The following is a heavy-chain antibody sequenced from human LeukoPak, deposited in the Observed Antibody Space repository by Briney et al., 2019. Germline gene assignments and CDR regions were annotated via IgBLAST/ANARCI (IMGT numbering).Heavy chain of an antibody. Sequence: PSETLSLTCAVYGGSFSGHYWSWIRQPPGKGLEWIGIIYYSGSTYSNPSLRSRVTISVDTSKNQFSLKLSSVTAADTAVYYCASFYCSGGSCYQYYYYYYMDVWGKGTTVTISS. D-gene: IGHD2-15*01. J-gene: IGHJ6*03. V-gene: IGHV4-34*01. CDR1: GGSFSGHY. CDR3: ASFYCSGGSCYQYYYYYYMDV. CDR2: IYYSGST.